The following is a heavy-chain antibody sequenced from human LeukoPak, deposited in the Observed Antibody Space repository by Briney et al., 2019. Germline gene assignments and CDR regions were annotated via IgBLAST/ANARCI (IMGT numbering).Heavy chain of an antibody. CDR2: IYTSGST. J-gene: IGHJ2*01. Sequence: PSETLSLTCTVSGGSISSYYWSWIRQPAGKGLEWIGRIYTSGSTTYNPSLKSRVTMSVDTSKNQFSLKLSSVTAADTAVYYCARSSVRFLEWLKFRNWYFDLWGRGTLVTVSS. D-gene: IGHD3-3*01. V-gene: IGHV4-4*07. CDR3: ARSSVRFLEWLKFRNWYFDL. CDR1: GGSISSYY.